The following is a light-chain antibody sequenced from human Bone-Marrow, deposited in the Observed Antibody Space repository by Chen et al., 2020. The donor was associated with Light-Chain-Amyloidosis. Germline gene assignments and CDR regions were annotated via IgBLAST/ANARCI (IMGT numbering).Light chain of an antibody. V-gene: IGLV3-25*03. CDR1: DLPTKY. J-gene: IGLJ2*01. CDR2: RDT. CDR3: QSADSSGTYEVI. Sequence: SYALTQPPSVSVSTGQTARITCSGDDLPTKYAYWYQQKPGQAPVLVIHRDTERPAGISERFAGSRSGTTATLTISGGQAEDEADYHCQSADSSGTYEVIFGGGTKLTVL.